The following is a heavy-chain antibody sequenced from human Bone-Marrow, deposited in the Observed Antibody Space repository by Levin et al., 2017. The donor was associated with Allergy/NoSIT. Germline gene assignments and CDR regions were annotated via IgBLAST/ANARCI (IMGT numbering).Heavy chain of an antibody. CDR3: AKNPSSPGYSSAGFPFDC. V-gene: IGHV3-23*01. D-gene: IGHD5-24*01. CDR2: ISASSSST. Sequence: GGSLRLSCAASGFTFTNYAMSWVRQAPGEGLEWVSSISASSSSTFYADSVKGRFSISRDNSKNTVYLQMNSLRAEDTAVYYCAKNPSSPGYSSAGFPFDCWGQGTLVTVSS. CDR1: GFTFTNYA. J-gene: IGHJ4*02.